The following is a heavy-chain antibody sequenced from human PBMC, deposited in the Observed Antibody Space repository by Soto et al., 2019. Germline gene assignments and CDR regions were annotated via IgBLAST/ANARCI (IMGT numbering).Heavy chain of an antibody. CDR3: AKATYCSRTSCYGDY. CDR1: EFSFSSYW. Sequence: PGGYLRLACAASEFSFSSYWMPWVRQAPGKGLVWVSRINSDGSSTSYADSVKGRFTISRDNAKNTLYLQMNSLRAEDTAVYYCAKATYCSRTSCYGDYWGQGP. V-gene: IGHV3-74*01. J-gene: IGHJ4*02. D-gene: IGHD2-2*01. CDR2: INSDGSST.